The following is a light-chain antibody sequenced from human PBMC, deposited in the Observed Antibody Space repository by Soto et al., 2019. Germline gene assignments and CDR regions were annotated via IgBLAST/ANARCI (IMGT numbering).Light chain of an antibody. V-gene: IGKV3-15*01. CDR2: GAS. CDR1: QSVASN. Sequence: EIVMTQSAASLSVSPGDGATLSCRASQSVASNVAWYQQKPGQGPRLLIHGASTRAVGVPARFSGSGSGTDFTLTISSLQSEDFAVYYCQQYHTWPPQYTFGQGTKLQIK. CDR3: QQYHTWPPQYT. J-gene: IGKJ2*01.